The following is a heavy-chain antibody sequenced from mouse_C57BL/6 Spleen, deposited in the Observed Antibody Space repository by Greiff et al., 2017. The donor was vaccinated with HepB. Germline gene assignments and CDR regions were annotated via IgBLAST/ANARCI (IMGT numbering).Heavy chain of an antibody. J-gene: IGHJ3*01. CDR3: AVRGHYDYDEGFAY. Sequence: QVQLQQPGTELVKPGASVKLSCKASGYTFTSYWMHWVKQRPGQCLEWIGNINPSNGGTNYNEKFKSKATLTVDKSSSTAYMQLSSLTSEDSAVYYCAVRGHYDYDEGFAYWGQGTLVTVSA. D-gene: IGHD2-4*01. CDR1: GYTFTSYW. V-gene: IGHV1-53*01. CDR2: INPSNGGT.